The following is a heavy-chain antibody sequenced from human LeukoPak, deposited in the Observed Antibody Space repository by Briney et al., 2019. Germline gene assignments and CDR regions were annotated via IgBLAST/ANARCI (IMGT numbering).Heavy chain of an antibody. V-gene: IGHV1-2*02. D-gene: IGHD5-18*01. Sequence: ASVKVSCKASGYTFTGYYMHWVRQAPGQGLEWMGWINPNSGGTNYAQKFQGGVTMTRDTSISTAYMELSRLRSDDTAVYYCASMTVDTAMVYYWGQGTLVTVSS. J-gene: IGHJ4*02. CDR2: INPNSGGT. CDR3: ASMTVDTAMVYY. CDR1: GYTFTGYY.